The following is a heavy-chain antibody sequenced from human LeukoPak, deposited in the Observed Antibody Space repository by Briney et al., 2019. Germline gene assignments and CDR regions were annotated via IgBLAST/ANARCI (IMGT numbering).Heavy chain of an antibody. J-gene: IGHJ4*02. CDR1: GFTFSSYG. V-gene: IGHV3-30*02. CDR3: AKDRIVYSGYAYDY. Sequence: GGSLRLSCVVSGFTFSSYGMHWVRQAPGKGLEWVAFMTYDGSKRPYADSVKGRFTISRDNSKNTLYLQMNSLKAEDTAVYYCAKDRIVYSGYAYDYWGQGTLVTVSS. CDR2: MTYDGSKR. D-gene: IGHD5-12*01.